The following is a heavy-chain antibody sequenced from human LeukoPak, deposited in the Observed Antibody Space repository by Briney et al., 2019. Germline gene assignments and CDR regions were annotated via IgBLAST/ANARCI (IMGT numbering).Heavy chain of an antibody. V-gene: IGHV4-38-2*01. CDR2: SYRSGST. D-gene: IGHD4-11*01. J-gene: IGHJ4*02. CDR1: GYSISSDYY. CDR3: ARVSTTVAVKY. Sequence: KPSETLSLTCAVSGYSISSDYYWGWIRQPPGKGLEWIGNSYRSGSTDYNPSLKSRVTFSVDTSKNQFSLKLSSATAADTAVYYCARVSTTVAVKYWGQGILVTISS.